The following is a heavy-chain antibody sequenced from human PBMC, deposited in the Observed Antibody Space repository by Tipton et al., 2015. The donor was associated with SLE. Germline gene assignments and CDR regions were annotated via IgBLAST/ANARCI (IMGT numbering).Heavy chain of an antibody. D-gene: IGHD2-2*01. CDR2: TWFDGSNK. CDR3: ARMDCSTTSCYLDWYFDL. Sequence: SGFTFSNYGMHWVRQAPGKGLEWVAVTWFDGSNKNYADSVKDRFTISRDNSRNTLYLQMNSLRAEDTAVYYCARMDCSTTSCYLDWYFDLWGRGTLVTVSS. V-gene: IGHV3-33*01. CDR1: GFTFSNYG. J-gene: IGHJ2*01.